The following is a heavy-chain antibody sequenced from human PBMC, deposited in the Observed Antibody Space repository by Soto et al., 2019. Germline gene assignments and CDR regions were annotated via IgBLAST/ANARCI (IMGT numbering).Heavy chain of an antibody. CDR3: AREGGVYGGHFDY. V-gene: IGHV3-48*02. CDR1: GFTFSSYS. CDR2: ISSSSRII. Sequence: EVPLVESGGGLVQPGGSLRLSCAASGFTFSSYSMNWVRQAPGKGLEWVSNISSSSRIIYYAASVKGRFTISRDNAKNSLYLQMNSLRDEDTAVYYCAREGGVYGGHFDYWGQGTLVTVSS. D-gene: IGHD4-17*01. J-gene: IGHJ4*02.